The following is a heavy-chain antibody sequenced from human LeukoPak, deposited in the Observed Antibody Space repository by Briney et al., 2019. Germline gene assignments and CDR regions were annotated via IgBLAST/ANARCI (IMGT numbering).Heavy chain of an antibody. CDR1: GLTVSGTY. Sequence: GSLRLSCAASGLTVSGTYMSWVRQAPGKGLEWVSVIYSAGDTFSADSVKGRFTISRDNSKNTVYLQMNSLRAEDTAVYYCARGEGPHYYDSNWGQGTLVTVSS. J-gene: IGHJ4*02. CDR2: IYSAGDT. D-gene: IGHD3-22*01. CDR3: ARGEGPHYYDSN. V-gene: IGHV3-53*01.